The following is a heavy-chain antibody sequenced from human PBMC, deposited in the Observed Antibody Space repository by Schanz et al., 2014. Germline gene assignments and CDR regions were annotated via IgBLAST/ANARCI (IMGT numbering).Heavy chain of an antibody. CDR2: VSRSTPDI. V-gene: IGHV3-48*01. CDR1: GFTFSSYS. Sequence: EVQLVESGGGLVQPGGSLRLSCTASGFTFSSYSMNWVRQAPGKGLEWVSYVSRSTPDIYYADSVKGRFTMSRDNAKNPGFPQMNRLRAQGPAGHYCVRDYFFPVHHRGQGTLVTVSS. J-gene: IGHJ4*02. CDR3: VRDYFFPVHH. D-gene: IGHD3-3*01.